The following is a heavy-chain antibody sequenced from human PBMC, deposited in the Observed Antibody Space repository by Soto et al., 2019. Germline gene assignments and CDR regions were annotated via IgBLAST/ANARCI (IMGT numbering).Heavy chain of an antibody. J-gene: IGHJ4*02. CDR3: ARDRVGYCGGDCSADC. V-gene: IGHV1-2*02. CDR1: GYIFLGSY. Sequence: ASVKVSCKASGYIFLGSYIHWVRQAPGQGLEWVGWINPNSGVTNYAQSFQGRVTMTRDTSINTAYMELSSLKSDDTAVYYCARDRVGYCGGDCSADCWGQGTLVTVSS. D-gene: IGHD2-21*01. CDR2: INPNSGVT.